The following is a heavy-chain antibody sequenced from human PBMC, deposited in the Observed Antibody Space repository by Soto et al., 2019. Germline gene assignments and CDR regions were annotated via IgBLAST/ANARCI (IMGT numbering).Heavy chain of an antibody. CDR1: GYSFTSCW. V-gene: IGHV5-51*01. Sequence: PGESLNLSCKGSGYSFTSCWIGWVRQMPVKALEWMGISYPGDSDTRYSPSFQGQVTISADKSISTAYLQWSSLKASDTAMYYCARDMATGYSSSWLTVGFDPWGQGTLVTVSS. D-gene: IGHD6-13*01. CDR2: SYPGDSDT. CDR3: ARDMATGYSSSWLTVGFDP. J-gene: IGHJ5*02.